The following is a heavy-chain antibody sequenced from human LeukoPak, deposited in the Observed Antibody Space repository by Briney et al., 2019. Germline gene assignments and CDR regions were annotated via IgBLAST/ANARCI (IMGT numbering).Heavy chain of an antibody. CDR3: AGERYFDWLLPFDY. D-gene: IGHD3-9*01. CDR2: IYTSGST. Sequence: SETLSLTCTVSGGSISSGSYYWSWIRQPAGKGLEWIGRIYTSGSTNYNPSLKSRVTISVDTSKNQFSLKLSSVTAADTAVYYCAGERYFDWLLPFDYWGQGALVTVSS. V-gene: IGHV4-61*02. CDR1: GGSISSGSYY. J-gene: IGHJ4*02.